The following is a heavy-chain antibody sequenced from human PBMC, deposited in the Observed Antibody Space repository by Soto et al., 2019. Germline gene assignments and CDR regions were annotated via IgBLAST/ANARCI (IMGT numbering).Heavy chain of an antibody. J-gene: IGHJ4*02. CDR3: TSHSPEDMIRK. CDR1: GFTFSGYA. CDR2: IRNKANSYAT. Sequence: EVQLVESGGGLVQPGGSLKLSCAASGFTFSGYAVHWVRQASGKGLEWVGRIRNKANSYATAYAASLKGRFMISRDDSKNTAYLQMNSLKTEDTAVYYCTSHSPEDMIRKWGQGTLVTVSS. D-gene: IGHD2-15*01. V-gene: IGHV3-73*02.